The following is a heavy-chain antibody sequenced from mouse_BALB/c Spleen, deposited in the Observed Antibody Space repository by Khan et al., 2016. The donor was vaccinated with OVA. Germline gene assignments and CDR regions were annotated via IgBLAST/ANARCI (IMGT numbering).Heavy chain of an antibody. Sequence: EVQLQQSGAELVKPGASVKLSCTASGFNIKDTYMHWVKQRPEQGLEWIGRIAPANGNTKYDPKFQGKATITPDTSSNTSYLHLSSLTSEDTAVYCCAHPSYDPRNFDVWGAGTTVTVSS. V-gene: IGHV14-3*02. J-gene: IGHJ1*01. CDR3: AHPSYDPRNFDV. CDR2: IAPANGNT. D-gene: IGHD2-3*01. CDR1: GFNIKDTY.